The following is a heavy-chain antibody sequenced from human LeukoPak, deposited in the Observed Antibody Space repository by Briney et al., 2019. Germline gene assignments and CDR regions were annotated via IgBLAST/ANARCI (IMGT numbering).Heavy chain of an antibody. Sequence: ASVKASCKVSGYTLTELSMHWVRQAPGKGLEWMGGFDPEDGETIYAQKFQGRVTMTEDTSTDTAYMELSSLRSEDTAVYYCATRYYDSSGYRLFDYWGQGTLVTVSS. D-gene: IGHD3-22*01. CDR1: GYTLTELS. V-gene: IGHV1-24*01. J-gene: IGHJ4*02. CDR3: ATRYYDSSGYRLFDY. CDR2: FDPEDGET.